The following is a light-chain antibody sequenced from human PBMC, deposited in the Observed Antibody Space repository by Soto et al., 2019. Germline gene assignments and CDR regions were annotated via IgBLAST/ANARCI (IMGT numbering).Light chain of an antibody. CDR2: AAS. CDR1: QSITTH. V-gene: IGKV1-39*01. CDR3: QQSYSTPTPPT. Sequence: DIQMTQSPSSLSASVEDRVTMTCRASQSITTHVNWYQQKPGKAPKLLIYAASILQSGVPSRFSGSGSGTDFTLTISSLQPEDFATYFCQQSYSTPTPPTFGQGTKVEIK. J-gene: IGKJ2*01.